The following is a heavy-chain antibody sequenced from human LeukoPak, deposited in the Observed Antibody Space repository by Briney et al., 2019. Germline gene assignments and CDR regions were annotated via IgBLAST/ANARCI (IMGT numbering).Heavy chain of an antibody. CDR1: GGSISSGGYY. CDR2: IYHSGST. CDR3: AKVVVWFGDLSYYMDV. Sequence: SQTLSLTCTVSGGSISSGGYYWSWIRQPPGKGLEWIGYIYHSGSTYYNPSLKSRVTVSVDRSKNQFSLKLSSVTAADTAVYYCAKVVVWFGDLSYYMDVWGKGTTVTVSS. J-gene: IGHJ6*03. V-gene: IGHV4-30-2*01. D-gene: IGHD3-10*01.